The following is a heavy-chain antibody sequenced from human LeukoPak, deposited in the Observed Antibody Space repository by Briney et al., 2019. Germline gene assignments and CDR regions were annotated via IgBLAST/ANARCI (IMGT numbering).Heavy chain of an antibody. Sequence: PSETLSLTCTVSGGSIGSGGYYWSWIRQHPGKGLEWIGYIYYSGSTYYNPSLKSRVTISVDTSKNQFSLKLSSVTAADTAVYYCASSADSAYSNYMDYWGQGTLVTVSS. D-gene: IGHD4-11*01. CDR2: IYYSGST. V-gene: IGHV4-31*03. CDR3: ASSADSAYSNYMDY. J-gene: IGHJ4*02. CDR1: GGSIGSGGYY.